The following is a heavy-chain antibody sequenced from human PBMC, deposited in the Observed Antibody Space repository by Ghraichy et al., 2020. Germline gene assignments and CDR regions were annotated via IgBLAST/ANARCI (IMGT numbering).Heavy chain of an antibody. CDR2: IRSKANSYAT. D-gene: IGHD5-18*01. J-gene: IGHJ4*02. V-gene: IGHV3-73*01. CDR3: TRHRDTAMDDFDY. CDR1: GFTFSGSA. Sequence: GGSLRLSCAASGFTFSGSAMHWVRQASGKGLEWVGRIRSKANSYATAYAASVKGRFTISRDDSKNTAYLQMNSLKTEDTAVYYCTRHRDTAMDDFDYWGQGTLVTVSS.